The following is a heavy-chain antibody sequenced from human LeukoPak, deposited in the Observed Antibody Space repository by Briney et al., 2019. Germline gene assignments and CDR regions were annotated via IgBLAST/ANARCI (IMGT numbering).Heavy chain of an antibody. V-gene: IGHV1-18*01. CDR1: GYTFTSYG. D-gene: IGHD5-12*01. J-gene: IGHJ6*03. Sequence: ASVKVSCKASGYTFTSYGISWVRQAPGQGLEWKGWISAYNGNTNYAQKLQGRVTMTTDTSTSTAYMELRSLRSDDTAVYYCARKRGYSGYDPAYYYYYYMAVWGKGTTVTVSS. CDR3: ARKRGYSGYDPAYYYYYYMAV. CDR2: ISAYNGNT.